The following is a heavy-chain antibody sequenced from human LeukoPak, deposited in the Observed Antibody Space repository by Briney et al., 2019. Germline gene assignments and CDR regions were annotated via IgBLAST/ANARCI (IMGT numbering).Heavy chain of an antibody. CDR2: IYYSGST. J-gene: IGHJ4*02. CDR1: GGSISSSSYY. V-gene: IGHV4-39*07. CDR3: ARDHGYSYDY. Sequence: SETLSPTCTVSGGSISSSSYYWGWIRQPPGKGLEWIGSIYYSGSTYYNPSLKSRVTISVDTSKNQFSLKLSSVTAADTAVYYCARDHGYSYDYWGQGTLVTVSS. D-gene: IGHD5-18*01.